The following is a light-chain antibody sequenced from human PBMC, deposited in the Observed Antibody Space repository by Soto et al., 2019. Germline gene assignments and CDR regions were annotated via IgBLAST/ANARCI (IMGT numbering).Light chain of an antibody. J-gene: IGLJ1*01. CDR1: SSDVGSYNL. V-gene: IGLV2-23*02. CDR2: EVS. Sequence: QSVLTHPASVSWSRGQCITISCTGTSSDVGSYNLVSWYQQHPGKAPKLMIYEVSKRPSGVSNRFSGSKSGNTASLTISGLQAEDEADYYCCSYAGSSPYVFGTGTKVTVL. CDR3: CSYAGSSPYV.